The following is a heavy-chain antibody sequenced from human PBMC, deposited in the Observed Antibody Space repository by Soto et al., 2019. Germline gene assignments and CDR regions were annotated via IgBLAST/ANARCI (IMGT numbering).Heavy chain of an antibody. CDR2: IWYDGINK. CDR1: GFTFSIYG. V-gene: IGHV3-33*01. D-gene: IGHD4-17*01. J-gene: IGHJ4*02. Sequence: VGSLRLSCAASGFTFSIYGMHWVRQAPGKGLEWVAVIWYDGINKYYADSVKGRFTISRDNSKNTLYLQMNSLRAEDTAVYYCARGVDYGDYAIDYWGQGTLVTVSS. CDR3: ARGVDYGDYAIDY.